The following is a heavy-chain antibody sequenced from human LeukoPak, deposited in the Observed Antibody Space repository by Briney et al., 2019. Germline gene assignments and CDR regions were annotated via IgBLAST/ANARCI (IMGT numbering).Heavy chain of an antibody. V-gene: IGHV3-23*01. Sequence: GGSLRLSCAASKFAFSSYAMSWVRQAPGEGLEWVSAISGGGGNTYYADSVKGRFTISRDNSKNTLYLQMNSLRAEDTAVYYCGKNRYSGSLSPFDIWGQGTMVTVSS. D-gene: IGHD1-26*01. CDR1: KFAFSSYA. CDR2: ISGGGGNT. J-gene: IGHJ3*02. CDR3: GKNRYSGSLSPFDI.